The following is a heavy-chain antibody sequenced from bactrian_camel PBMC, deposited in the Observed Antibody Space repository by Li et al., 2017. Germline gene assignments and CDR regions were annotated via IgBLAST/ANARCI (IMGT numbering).Heavy chain of an antibody. J-gene: IGHJ4*01. CDR1: PYRNC. CDR3: AATRRCWAGSLFSTGTFDY. D-gene: IGHD2*01. CDR2: ISPGVGRA. V-gene: IGHV3S53*01. Sequence: HVQLVESGGGSVQAGGSLSLSCAASPYRNCMAWFRQTPGKEREGVAAISPGVGRAMYADSVKGRFTFSQDNAKNTAYLLMNSLEPEDTGMYYCAATRRCWAGSLFSTGTFDYWGQGTQVTVS.